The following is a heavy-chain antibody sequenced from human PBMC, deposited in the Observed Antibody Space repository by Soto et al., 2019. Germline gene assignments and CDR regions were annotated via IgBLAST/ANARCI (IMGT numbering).Heavy chain of an antibody. CDR3: AGRKNYGDYSFDY. CDR2: VYYAGST. Sequence: SETLSLTCTVSGGSISTDSHYWGWIRQPPGKGLEWIGSVYYAGSTYKNPSLHSRVTISVDTSKNHFSLKLNSVTAADTAVYYGAGRKNYGDYSFDYWGQGTLVTVSS. D-gene: IGHD4-17*01. CDR1: GGSISTDSHY. V-gene: IGHV4-39*02. J-gene: IGHJ4*02.